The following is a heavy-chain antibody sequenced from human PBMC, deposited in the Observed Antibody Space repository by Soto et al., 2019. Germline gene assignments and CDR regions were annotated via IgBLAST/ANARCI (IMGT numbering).Heavy chain of an antibody. CDR2: IYYSGST. D-gene: IGHD2-2*01. V-gene: IGHV4-59*06. CDR3: ALNCISTSCYES. CDR1: GGSISSYY. Sequence: SETLSLTCTVSGGSISSYYWSWIRQPPGKGLEWIGYIYYSGSTYYNPSLKSRVTISVDTSKNQFSLKLSSVTAADTAVYYCALNCISTSCYESWGQGTLVTVSS. J-gene: IGHJ4*02.